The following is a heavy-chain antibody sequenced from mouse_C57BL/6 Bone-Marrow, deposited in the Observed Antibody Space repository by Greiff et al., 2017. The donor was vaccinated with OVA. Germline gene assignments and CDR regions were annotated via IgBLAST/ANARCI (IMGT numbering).Heavy chain of an antibody. V-gene: IGHV1-59*01. Sequence: VQLQQPGAELVRPGTSVKLSCKASGNTFTSYWMHWVKQRPGQGLEWIGVIDPSDSYTNYNQKFKGKATLTVDTSSSTAYMQLSSLTSEDSAVYYCARSSNYPLWYFDVWGTGTTVTVSS. D-gene: IGHD2-5*01. J-gene: IGHJ1*03. CDR3: ARSSNYPLWYFDV. CDR1: GNTFTSYW. CDR2: IDPSDSYT.